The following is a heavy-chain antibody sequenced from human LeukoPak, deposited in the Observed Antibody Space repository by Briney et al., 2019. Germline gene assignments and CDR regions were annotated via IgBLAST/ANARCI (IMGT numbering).Heavy chain of an antibody. CDR3: ARESAVAAHFDY. CDR1: GFTVSSNY. Sequence: GGSLRLSCAASGFTVSSNYMSWVRQAPGKGLEWVSVIYSGGSTYYADSVKGRFTISRDNSKNTLYLQMNSLRAEDTAVYYCARESAVAAHFDYWGQGTLVTVSS. J-gene: IGHJ4*02. V-gene: IGHV3-53*01. D-gene: IGHD6-19*01. CDR2: IYSGGST.